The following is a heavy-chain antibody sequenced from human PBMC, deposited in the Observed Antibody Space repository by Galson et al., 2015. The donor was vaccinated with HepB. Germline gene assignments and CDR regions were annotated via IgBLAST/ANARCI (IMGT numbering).Heavy chain of an antibody. CDR3: ATLIVVVPAAIKAGDGGDY. Sequence: SLRLSCAASGFTFSSYGMHWVRQAPGKGLEWVAVISYDGSNKYYADSVKGRFTISRDNSKNTLYLQMNSLRAEDTAVYYCATLIVVVPAAIKAGDGGDYWGQGTLVTVSS. V-gene: IGHV3-30*03. CDR2: ISYDGSNK. D-gene: IGHD2-2*01. J-gene: IGHJ4*02. CDR1: GFTFSSYG.